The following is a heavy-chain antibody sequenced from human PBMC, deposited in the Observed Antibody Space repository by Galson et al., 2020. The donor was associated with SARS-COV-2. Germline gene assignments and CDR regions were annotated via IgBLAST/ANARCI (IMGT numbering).Heavy chain of an antibody. J-gene: IGHJ3*02. D-gene: IGHD4-17*01. CDR3: ARDSDVPDYGDAFDI. Sequence: GSLRLSCAASGFTFSSYWMSWVRQAPGKGLEWVANIKQDGSEKYYVDSVKGRFTIFRDNAKNSLYLQMNSLRAEDTAVYYCARDSDVPDYGDAFDIWGQGTMVTVSS. V-gene: IGHV3-7*03. CDR2: IKQDGSEK. CDR1: GFTFSSYW.